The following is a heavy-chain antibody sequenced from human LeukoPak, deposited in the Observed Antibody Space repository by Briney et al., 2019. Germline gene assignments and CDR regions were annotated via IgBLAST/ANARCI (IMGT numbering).Heavy chain of an antibody. CDR3: ARRGYASSWSFDY. J-gene: IGHJ4*02. CDR2: IYYSGST. D-gene: IGHD6-13*01. V-gene: IGHV4-59*08. CDR1: GFTFSSYA. Sequence: GSLRLSCAASGFTFSSYAMSWVRQAPGKGLEWIGYIYYSGSTKYNPSLKSRVTISVDTSKNQFSLKLSSVTAADTAVYYCARRGYASSWSFDYWGQGTLVTVSS.